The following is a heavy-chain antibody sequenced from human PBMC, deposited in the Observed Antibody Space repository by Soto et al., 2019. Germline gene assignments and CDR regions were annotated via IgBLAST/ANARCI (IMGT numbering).Heavy chain of an antibody. V-gene: IGHV3-66*01. CDR1: GFTVSSNY. CDR3: ARVPGDFLWGFDP. Sequence: GGSLRLSCAASGFTVSSNYMSWVRQAPGKGLEWVSVIYSGGSTYYADSVKGRFTISRDNSKNTLYLQMNSLRAEDTAVYYCARVPGDFLWGFDPWGQGTLVTVSS. J-gene: IGHJ5*02. CDR2: IYSGGST. D-gene: IGHD4-17*01.